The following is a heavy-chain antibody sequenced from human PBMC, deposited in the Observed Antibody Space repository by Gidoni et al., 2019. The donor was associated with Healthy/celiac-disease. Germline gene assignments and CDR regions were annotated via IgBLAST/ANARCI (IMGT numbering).Heavy chain of an antibody. Sequence: QVQLQQWGAGLLKPSETLSLTCAVYGGSFSGYYWSWIRQPPGRGLKWMGESNHSGSTNYNPSLKSRVTISVDTSKNQFSLKLSSVTAADTAVYYCARVLPYRANIVVVPAAIGFDYWGQGTLVTVSA. D-gene: IGHD2-2*01. CDR3: ARVLPYRANIVVVPAAIGFDY. CDR2: SNHSGST. V-gene: IGHV4-34*01. J-gene: IGHJ4*02. CDR1: GGSFSGYY.